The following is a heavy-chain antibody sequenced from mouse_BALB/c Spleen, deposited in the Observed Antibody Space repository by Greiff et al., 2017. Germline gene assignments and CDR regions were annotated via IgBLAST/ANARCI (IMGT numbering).Heavy chain of an antibody. CDR2: IYPGNGDT. Sequence: QVQLQQPGAELVKPGASVKMSCKASGYTFTSYNMHWVKQTPGQGLEWIGAIYPGNGDTSYNQKFKGKATLTADKSSSTAYMQLSSLTSEDSAVYFCARSDYSNQGYFDVWGAGTTVTVSS. V-gene: IGHV1-12*01. J-gene: IGHJ1*01. CDR3: ARSDYSNQGYFDV. D-gene: IGHD2-5*01. CDR1: GYTFTSYN.